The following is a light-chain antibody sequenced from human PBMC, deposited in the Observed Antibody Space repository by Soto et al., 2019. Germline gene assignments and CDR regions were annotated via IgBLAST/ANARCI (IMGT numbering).Light chain of an antibody. V-gene: IGKV1-9*01. CDR1: QGISRS. CDR2: AAS. CDR3: QKYYSFPLT. J-gene: IGKJ4*01. Sequence: IQLTPSPSSLSASVVYIFTITCRASQGISRSLAWYQQTPGKAPKFLIYAASTLQSGVPSRFSGSGSGTDFTLTISCLQSEDFATYYCQKYYSFPLTCGGGTTGDIK.